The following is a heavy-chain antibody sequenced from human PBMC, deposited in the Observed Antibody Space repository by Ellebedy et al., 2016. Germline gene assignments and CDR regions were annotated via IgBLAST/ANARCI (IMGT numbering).Heavy chain of an antibody. D-gene: IGHD3-22*01. Sequence: ASVKVSCKASGGTFSSYAISWVRQAPGQGLEWMGGIIPILGIANYAQKFQGRVTITADESTSTAYMELSSLRSEDTAVYYCARGLSDSSGYSYNYWGQGTLVTVSS. V-gene: IGHV1-69*10. CDR2: IIPILGIA. CDR1: GGTFSSYA. CDR3: ARGLSDSSGYSYNY. J-gene: IGHJ4*02.